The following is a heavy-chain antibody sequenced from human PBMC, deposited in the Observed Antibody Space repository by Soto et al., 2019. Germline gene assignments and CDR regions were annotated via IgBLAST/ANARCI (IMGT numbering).Heavy chain of an antibody. CDR3: PAGKAPGDGY. D-gene: IGHD3-10*01. CDR1: GITFSTYK. J-gene: IGHJ4*02. V-gene: IGHV3-48*01. Sequence: EVQLVESGGGLVQPGGSLRLSCVASGITFSTYKMNWVRQAPGKGLEWVSYISSTSDTIYYADSVMGRFTISRDNAKNSLYLQMNSLRVEDTAVYYCPAGKAPGDGYWGQGTLVTVSS. CDR2: ISSTSDTI.